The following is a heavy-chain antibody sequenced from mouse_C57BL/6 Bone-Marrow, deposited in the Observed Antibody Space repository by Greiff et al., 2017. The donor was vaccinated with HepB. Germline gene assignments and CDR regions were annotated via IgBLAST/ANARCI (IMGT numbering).Heavy chain of an antibody. Sequence: VQLQQSGAELVKPGASVKMSCKASGYTFTTYPIEWMKQNHGKSLEWIGNFHPYNDDTKYNEKFKGKATLTVEKSSSTVYLELSRLTSDDSAVYYCARMRYYGSSDWYFDVWGTGTTVTVSS. CDR2: FHPYNDDT. CDR3: ARMRYYGSSDWYFDV. CDR1: GYTFTTYP. J-gene: IGHJ1*03. D-gene: IGHD1-1*01. V-gene: IGHV1-47*01.